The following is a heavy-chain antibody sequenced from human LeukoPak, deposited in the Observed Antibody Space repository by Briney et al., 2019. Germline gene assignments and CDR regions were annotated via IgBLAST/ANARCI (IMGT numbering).Heavy chain of an antibody. CDR2: IYPGDSDI. Sequence: ESLKIFWKGSGNRFNSYWIGWVGPMPGKGLEWMGIIYPGDSDIRYSPSFQGQVTISADKSISTAYLQWSSLKASGTAMYYCARQFGGNSEFDYWGQGTLVTVSS. D-gene: IGHD4-23*01. J-gene: IGHJ4*02. CDR1: GNRFNSYW. V-gene: IGHV5-51*01. CDR3: ARQFGGNSEFDY.